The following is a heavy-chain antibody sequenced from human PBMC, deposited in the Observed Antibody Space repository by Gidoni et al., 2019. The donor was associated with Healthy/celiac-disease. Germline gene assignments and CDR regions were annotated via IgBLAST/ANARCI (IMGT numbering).Heavy chain of an antibody. D-gene: IGHD3-22*01. CDR1: GGPLGIYA. J-gene: IGHJ4*02. Sequence: QVQLVQSGAEVKKPGSEVKVSCKASGGPLGIYAISWVPKAPGQGLEWMGGSIPIFGTANYAQKFQGRVTITADESTSTAYMELSSLRSEDTAVYYCARAVKPYYYDSSGYYSSFDYWGQGTLVTVSS. V-gene: IGHV1-69*01. CDR2: SIPIFGTA. CDR3: ARAVKPYYYDSSGYYSSFDY.